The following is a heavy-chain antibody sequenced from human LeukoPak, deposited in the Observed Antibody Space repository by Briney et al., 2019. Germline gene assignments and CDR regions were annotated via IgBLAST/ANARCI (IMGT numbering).Heavy chain of an antibody. J-gene: IGHJ4*02. Sequence: PSETLSLTCTVSGGSISIYYWSWVRQPPGKGLEWIGYIYNSGGSTIYNPSLKSRVTISVDTSKNQFSLNLGSVTAADTAVYYCVRDRELNYWGQRTLVTVSS. CDR2: IYNSGGST. V-gene: IGHV4-59*01. CDR1: GGSISIYY. D-gene: IGHD3-10*01. CDR3: VRDRELNY.